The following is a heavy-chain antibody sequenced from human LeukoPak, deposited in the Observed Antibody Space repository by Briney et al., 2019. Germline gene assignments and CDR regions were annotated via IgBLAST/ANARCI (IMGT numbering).Heavy chain of an antibody. V-gene: IGHV3-30-3*01. J-gene: IGHJ6*02. CDR1: GFTFSSYA. Sequence: PGGSLRLSCAASGFTFSSYAMHWVRQAPGKGLEWVAVISYDGSSKYYADSVKGRFTISRDNSKNTLYLQMNSLRAEDTAVHYCARDRVTTSPYYYYGMDVWGQGTTVTVSS. CDR2: ISYDGSSK. D-gene: IGHD4-17*01. CDR3: ARDRVTTSPYYYYGMDV.